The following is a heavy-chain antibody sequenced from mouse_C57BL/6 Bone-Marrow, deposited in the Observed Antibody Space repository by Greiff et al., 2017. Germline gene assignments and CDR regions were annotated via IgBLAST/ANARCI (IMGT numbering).Heavy chain of an antibody. CDR1: GFTFSSYG. D-gene: IGHD1-1*01. J-gene: IGHJ2*01. Sequence: EVQRVESGGDLVKPGGSLKLSCAASGFTFSSYGMSWVRQTPDKRLEWVATISSGGSYTYYPDSVKGRFTISRDNAKNTLYLQMSSLKSEDTAMYYCARSYGSSYGTDYWGQGTTLTVSS. CDR2: ISSGGSYT. V-gene: IGHV5-6*01. CDR3: ARSYGSSYGTDY.